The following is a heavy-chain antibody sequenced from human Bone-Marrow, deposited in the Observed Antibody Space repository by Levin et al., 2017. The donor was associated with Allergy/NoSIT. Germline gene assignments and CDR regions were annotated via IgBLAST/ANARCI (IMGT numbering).Heavy chain of an antibody. D-gene: IGHD1-26*01. V-gene: IGHV3-49*03. CDR1: GFTFGDYA. CDR2: IRSKAYGGTT. Sequence: PGGSLRLSCTASGFTFGDYAMSWFRQAPGKGLEWVGFIRSKAYGGTTEYAASVKGRFTISRDDSKSIAYLQMNSLKTEDTAVYYCTRHFFAVGWSYRRFDYWGQGTLVTVSS. CDR3: TRHFFAVGWSYRRFDY. J-gene: IGHJ4*02.